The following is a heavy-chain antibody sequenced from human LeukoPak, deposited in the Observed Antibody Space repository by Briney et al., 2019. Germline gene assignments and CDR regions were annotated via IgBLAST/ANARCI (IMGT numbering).Heavy chain of an antibody. D-gene: IGHD6-19*01. Sequence: PSETLSLTCAVYGGSSSGYYWSWIRQPPGKGLEWIGEINHSGTTNYNPSLKSRVTISVDTSKNQFSLKLSSVTAADTAVYYCARDAGAGTGKADFWGQGTLVTVSS. V-gene: IGHV4-34*01. J-gene: IGHJ4*02. CDR1: GGSSSGYY. CDR3: ARDAGAGTGKADF. CDR2: INHSGTT.